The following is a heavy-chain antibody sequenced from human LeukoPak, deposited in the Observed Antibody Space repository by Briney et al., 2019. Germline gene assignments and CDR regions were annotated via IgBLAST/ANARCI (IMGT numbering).Heavy chain of an antibody. CDR1: GFTFNHYW. Sequence: GGSLRLACAASGFTFNHYWMAWVRQAPGKGLEWVASIEYDGSEKKYVDSVKGRFTNSRDDAKNSLYLQMSSLRVEDTGVYYCARGPLRRHDSWGQGTLVTVSS. V-gene: IGHV3-7*01. J-gene: IGHJ5*01. CDR2: IEYDGSEK. CDR3: ARGPLRRHDS.